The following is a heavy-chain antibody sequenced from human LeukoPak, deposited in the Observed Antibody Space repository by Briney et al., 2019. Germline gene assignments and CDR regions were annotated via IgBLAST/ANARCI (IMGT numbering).Heavy chain of an antibody. CDR1: GITFSDYY. J-gene: IGHJ4*01. Sequence: GGSLRLSCTASGITFSDYYMNWIRQAPGKGLEWLSFISRGGSLIYYADSVKGRFTISRDNAKNSLYLQMNSLRVEDTAMYYCVITAGPPTDHWGQGALVTVSS. D-gene: IGHD1-14*01. V-gene: IGHV3-11*04. CDR2: ISRGGSLI. CDR3: VITAGPPTDH.